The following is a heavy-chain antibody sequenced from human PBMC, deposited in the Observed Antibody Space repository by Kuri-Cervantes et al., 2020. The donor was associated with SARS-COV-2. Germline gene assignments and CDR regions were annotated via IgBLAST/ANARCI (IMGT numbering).Heavy chain of an antibody. CDR3: ARGSAGGRYSNYVLDY. CDR2: ISSSGSTI. Sequence: GESLKISCAASGFTFSDYYMSWIRQAPGKGLEWVSYISSSGSTIYYADSVKGRFTISRDNAKNSLYLQMNSLRAEDTAVYYCARGSAGGRYSNYVLDYWGQGTLVTVSS. CDR1: GFTFSDYY. J-gene: IGHJ4*02. V-gene: IGHV3-11*01. D-gene: IGHD4-11*01.